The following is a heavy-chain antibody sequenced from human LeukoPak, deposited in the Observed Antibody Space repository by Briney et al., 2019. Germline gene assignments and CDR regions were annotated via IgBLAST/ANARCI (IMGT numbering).Heavy chain of an antibody. CDR1: TFIVGDNY. CDR2: ITSSGSPI. D-gene: IGHD1-26*01. CDR3: ARDKVVGAMADY. V-gene: IGHV3-11*01. J-gene: IGHJ4*01. Sequence: PGGSLRLSCAASTFIVGDNYMSWIRQAPGKGLEWISFITSSGSPIYYADSVKGRFTISRDNAKNSLYLQMDSLRAEDTAVYYCARDKVVGAMADYWGHGTLVTVSS.